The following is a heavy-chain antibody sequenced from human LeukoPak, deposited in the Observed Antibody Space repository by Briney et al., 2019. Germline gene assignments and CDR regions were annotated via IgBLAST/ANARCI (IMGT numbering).Heavy chain of an antibody. CDR1: GFTFSDYY. Sequence: PGGSLRLSCAASGFTFSDYYMSWIRQAPGKGLERVSYISSSGSTIYYADSGKGRFTIFRDNAKNSLYLQMNSLRAEDTAVYYCARGTRGYYDILTGYYLSDMDVWGQGTTVTVSS. CDR3: ARGTRGYYDILTGYYLSDMDV. J-gene: IGHJ6*02. D-gene: IGHD3-9*01. CDR2: ISSSGSTI. V-gene: IGHV3-11*01.